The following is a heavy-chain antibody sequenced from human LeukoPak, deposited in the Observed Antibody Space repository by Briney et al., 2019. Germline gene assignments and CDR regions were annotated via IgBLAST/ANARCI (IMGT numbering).Heavy chain of an antibody. CDR3: VRGLRGGFDP. CDR1: GFTFSSYN. J-gene: IGHJ5*02. D-gene: IGHD3-10*01. V-gene: IGHV3-13*01. Sequence: PGGSLRLSCAASGFTFSSYNMHWVRQATGKGLEWVSGIHTAGDTYYPGSVKGRFTISRENAKNSLYLHMNSLRAGDTAVYYCVRGLRGGFDPWGQGTLVTVTS. CDR2: IHTAGDT.